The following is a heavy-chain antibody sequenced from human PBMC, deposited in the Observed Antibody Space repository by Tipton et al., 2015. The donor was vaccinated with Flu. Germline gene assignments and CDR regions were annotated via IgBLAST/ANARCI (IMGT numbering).Heavy chain of an antibody. Sequence: AVSGFTFSSYEMNWVRQAPGKGLEWVSAVSGGGAITYFADSVKGRFTISRDNSKNILYLQMNSLRADDTAVYYCARCPVEMATSGWYFDLWGRGTLVTVSS. D-gene: IGHD5-24*01. J-gene: IGHJ2*01. V-gene: IGHV3-23*01. CDR1: GFTFSSYE. CDR3: ARCPVEMATSGWYFDL. CDR2: VSGGGAIT.